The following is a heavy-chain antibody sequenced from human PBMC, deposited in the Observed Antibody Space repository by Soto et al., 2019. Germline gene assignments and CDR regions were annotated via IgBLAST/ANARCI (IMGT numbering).Heavy chain of an antibody. J-gene: IGHJ4*02. V-gene: IGHV4-30-2*01. D-gene: IGHD2-21*01. CDR2: IYHSGST. CDR3: ARDLLGAYSLDH. CDR1: GGSISSGGYS. Sequence: SETLSLTCAVSGGSISSGGYSWSWIRQPPGKGLEWIGYIYHSGSTYYNPSLKSRVTISVDRSKNQFSLKLSSVTAADTAVYYCARDLLGAYSLDHWGQGTLVTVSS.